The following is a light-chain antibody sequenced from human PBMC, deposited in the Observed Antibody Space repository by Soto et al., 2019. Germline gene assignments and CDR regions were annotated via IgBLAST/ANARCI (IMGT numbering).Light chain of an antibody. CDR3: QQNNKWPPVT. V-gene: IGKV3-15*01. CDR1: ETISND. J-gene: IGKJ4*01. Sequence: EVVMTQSPATVSVSPGEGVTLCCRASETISNDLAWYQQKPGEAPRLLIYGASTRATGVPARFSGGGSGTEFTLTISSLQSEDFAFYYCQQNNKWPPVTFGGGTKVELK. CDR2: GAS.